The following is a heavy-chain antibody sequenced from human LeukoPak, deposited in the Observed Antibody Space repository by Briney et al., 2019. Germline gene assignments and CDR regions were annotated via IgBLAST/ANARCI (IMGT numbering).Heavy chain of an antibody. D-gene: IGHD4-17*01. CDR3: ARDNNGDYLFGDY. CDR2: ISGSGGST. Sequence: GGSLRLSCAASGFTFSSYAMSWVRRAPGKGLEWVSGISGSGGSTYYADSVKGRFTISRDNSKNTLSLQMNSLRAEDTAVYYCARDNNGDYLFGDYWGQGTLVTVSS. CDR1: GFTFSSYA. J-gene: IGHJ4*02. V-gene: IGHV3-23*01.